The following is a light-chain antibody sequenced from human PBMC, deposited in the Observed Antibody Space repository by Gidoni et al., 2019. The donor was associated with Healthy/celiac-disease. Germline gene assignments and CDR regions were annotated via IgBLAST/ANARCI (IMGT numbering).Light chain of an antibody. J-gene: IGKJ2*01. CDR3: QQLNSYPMYT. CDR1: QGISSY. Sequence: DIQLTQSPSFLSASVGDRVTITCWASQGISSYLAWYQQKPGKAPKLLIYAASTLQSGVPSRFSGSGSGTEFTLTISSLQPEDCATYYCQQLNSYPMYTFGQGTKLEIK. V-gene: IGKV1-9*01. CDR2: AAS.